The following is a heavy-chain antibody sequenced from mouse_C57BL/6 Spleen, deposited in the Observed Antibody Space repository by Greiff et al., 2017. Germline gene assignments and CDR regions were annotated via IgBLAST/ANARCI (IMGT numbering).Heavy chain of an antibody. V-gene: IGHV1-55*01. CDR1: GYTFTSYW. Sequence: QVQLQQPGAELVKPGASVKMSCKASGYTFTSYWITWVKQRPGQGLEWIGDIYPGSGSTNYNEKFKSKATLTVDTSSSTAYMQLSSLTSEDSAVDYCARRLLPDDAMDYWGQGTSVTVSS. D-gene: IGHD2-3*01. J-gene: IGHJ4*01. CDR2: IYPGSGST. CDR3: ARRLLPDDAMDY.